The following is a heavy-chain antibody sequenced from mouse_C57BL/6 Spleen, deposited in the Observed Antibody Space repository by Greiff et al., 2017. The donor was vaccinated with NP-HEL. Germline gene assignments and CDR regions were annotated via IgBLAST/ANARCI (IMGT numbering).Heavy chain of an antibody. CDR3: ARARDGSSPAWFAY. CDR1: GFTFSDYG. Sequence: EVKLVESGGGLVKPGGSLKLSCAASGFTFSDYGMHWVRQAPEKGLEWVAYISSGSSTIYYADTVKGRFTISRDNAKNTLFLQMTSLRSEDTAMYYCARARDGSSPAWFAYWGQGTLVTVSA. V-gene: IGHV5-17*01. J-gene: IGHJ3*01. D-gene: IGHD1-1*01. CDR2: ISSGSSTI.